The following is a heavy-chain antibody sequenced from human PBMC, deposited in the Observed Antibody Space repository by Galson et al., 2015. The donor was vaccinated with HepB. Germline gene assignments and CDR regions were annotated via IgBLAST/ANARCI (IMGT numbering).Heavy chain of an antibody. CDR1: GFTFNNYA. J-gene: IGHJ6*02. Sequence: SLRLSCAASGFTFNNYAMHWVRQAPGKGLEWVAVISYDGSNKYYADSVKGRFTISRDNAKNTLYLQMNSLRAEDTAVYYCARDTEYSSSWYLYYYYHGMDVWGQGTTVTVSS. CDR3: ARDTEYSSSWYLYYYYHGMDV. V-gene: IGHV3-30*04. D-gene: IGHD6-13*01. CDR2: ISYDGSNK.